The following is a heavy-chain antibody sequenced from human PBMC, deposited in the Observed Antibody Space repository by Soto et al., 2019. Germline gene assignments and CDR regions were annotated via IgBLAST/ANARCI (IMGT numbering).Heavy chain of an antibody. D-gene: IGHD6-6*01. Sequence: QVQLVESGGGVVQPGRSLRLSCAASGFTFSSYAMHWVRQAPGKGLEWVAVISYDGSNKYYADSVKGRFTISRDNSKNTLYMKMNSLRAEDTAVYYCARDGYSSSIFDYWGQGTLVTVSS. CDR1: GFTFSSYA. CDR2: ISYDGSNK. V-gene: IGHV3-30-3*01. J-gene: IGHJ4*02. CDR3: ARDGYSSSIFDY.